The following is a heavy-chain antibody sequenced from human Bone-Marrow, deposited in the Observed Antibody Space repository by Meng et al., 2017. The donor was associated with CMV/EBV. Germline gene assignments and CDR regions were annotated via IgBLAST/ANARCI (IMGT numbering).Heavy chain of an antibody. D-gene: IGHD3-3*01. CDR1: GYTFTGYY. CDR2: INPNSGGT. V-gene: IGHV1-2*02. CDR3: ARGETYDFWSGYLVYFDY. J-gene: IGHJ4*02. Sequence: ASVKVSCKASGYTFTGYYMHWVRQAPGQGLEWMGWINPNSGGTNYAQKFQGRVTMTRDTSISTAYMELSRLRSDDTAVYYCARGETYDFWSGYLVYFDYWGQGTLVTVSS.